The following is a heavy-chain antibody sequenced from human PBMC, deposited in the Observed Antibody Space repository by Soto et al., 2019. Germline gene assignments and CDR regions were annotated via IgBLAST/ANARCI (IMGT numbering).Heavy chain of an antibody. D-gene: IGHD6-13*01. Sequence: SETLSLTCAVSGYSISSGYYWGWIRQPPGKGLEWIGSIYHSGSTYYNPSLKSRVTISVDTSKNQFSLKLSSVTAADTAVYYCASIAAAGGSLDYWGQGTLVTVS. CDR3: ASIAAAGGSLDY. V-gene: IGHV4-38-2*01. CDR2: IYHSGST. J-gene: IGHJ4*02. CDR1: GYSISSGYY.